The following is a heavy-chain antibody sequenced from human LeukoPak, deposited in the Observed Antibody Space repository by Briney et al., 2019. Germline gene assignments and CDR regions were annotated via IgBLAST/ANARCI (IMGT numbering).Heavy chain of an antibody. CDR3: AKDLSSGWAFDY. D-gene: IGHD6-19*01. V-gene: IGHV3-30*18. J-gene: IGHJ4*01. CDR1: GFTFSSYG. Sequence: GRSLRLSCAASGFTFSSYGMHWVRQAPGKGLEWVADISYDGSNKYYADSVKGRFTISRDNSKNTLYLQMNSLRAEDTAVYYCAKDLSSGWAFDYWGQGTLVTISS. CDR2: ISYDGSNK.